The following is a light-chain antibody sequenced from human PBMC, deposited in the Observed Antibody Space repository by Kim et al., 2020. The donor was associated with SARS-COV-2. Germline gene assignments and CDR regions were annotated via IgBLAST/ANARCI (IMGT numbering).Light chain of an antibody. Sequence: LSAGERATLSCRASQSVSSFLAWYQQKPGQAPRLLIYDASSRATGIPDRFSGSGSGTDFTPTISRLEPEDFAVYCCQQYGSSSITFGQGTRLEIK. V-gene: IGKV3-20*01. CDR2: DAS. CDR3: QQYGSSSIT. J-gene: IGKJ5*01. CDR1: QSVSSF.